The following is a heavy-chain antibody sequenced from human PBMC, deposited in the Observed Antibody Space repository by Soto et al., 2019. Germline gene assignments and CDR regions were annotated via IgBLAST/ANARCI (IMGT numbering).Heavy chain of an antibody. CDR1: GDSVSSNSAA. Sequence: TLSLTCAISGDSVSSNSAAWIWIRQSPSRGLEWLGRTYYRSKWYNDYAVSVKSRITINPDTSKNQFSLQLNSVTPEDTAVYYCARDLPVGNSSGVHCTNGVFFFFFDGDPINLIYSPTLRDS. D-gene: IGHD2-8*01. J-gene: IGHJ5*01. V-gene: IGHV6-1*01. CDR3: ARDLPVGNSSGVHCTNGVFFFFFDGDPINLIYSPTLRDS. CDR2: TYYRSKWYN.